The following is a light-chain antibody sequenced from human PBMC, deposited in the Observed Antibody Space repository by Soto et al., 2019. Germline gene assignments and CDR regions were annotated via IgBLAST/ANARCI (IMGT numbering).Light chain of an antibody. Sequence: EIVLTQSPGTLSLSPGERATLSCRASQSVSSSYLAWYQQKPGQAPRLLIYGASSRATGIPDRFSGSGSGTDFTLTISRLEPEDLPVYYCPHYGSLVLTFGGGTKVEIK. CDR3: PHYGSLVLT. V-gene: IGKV3-20*01. J-gene: IGKJ4*01. CDR1: QSVSSSY. CDR2: GAS.